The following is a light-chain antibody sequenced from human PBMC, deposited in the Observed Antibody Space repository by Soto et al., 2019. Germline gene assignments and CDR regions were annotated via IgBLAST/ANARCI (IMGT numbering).Light chain of an antibody. J-gene: IGLJ1*01. V-gene: IGLV2-8*01. CDR2: DVT. CDR3: SSYAVSNNYV. Sequence: QSALTQPPSASGSLGQSVTISCTGTSSDVGGYNYVSWYQQHPGKGPKLIIYDVTQRPSGVPDRFSGSKSGNTASLTVSGLQAEDEADYYSSSYAVSNNYVFGTGTKLTVL. CDR1: SSDVGGYNY.